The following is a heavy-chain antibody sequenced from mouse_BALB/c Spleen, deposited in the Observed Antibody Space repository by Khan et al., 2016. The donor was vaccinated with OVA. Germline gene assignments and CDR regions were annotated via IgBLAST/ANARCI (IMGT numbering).Heavy chain of an antibody. CDR1: GYTFTTYW. J-gene: IGHJ2*01. Sequence: LQESGAELAKPGASVKMSCKASGYTFTTYWMHWVKQRPGQGLEWIGYINPTSGYTDYNEKFEDKATLSADKSSSTAYMQLSSLTSEDSAVYYCTRDRVDYWGQGTTLTVSA. D-gene: IGHD2-14*01. CDR2: INPTSGYT. CDR3: TRDRVDY. V-gene: IGHV1-7*01.